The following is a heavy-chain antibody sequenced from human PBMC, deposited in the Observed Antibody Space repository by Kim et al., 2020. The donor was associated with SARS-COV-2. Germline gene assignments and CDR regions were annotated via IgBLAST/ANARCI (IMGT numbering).Heavy chain of an antibody. CDR1: GFNVYDYD. CDR2: ISRGGGGS. CDR3: VQGRQWLIIK. J-gene: IGHJ4*02. D-gene: IGHD6-19*01. Sequence: GGSLRLSCAASGFNVYDYDIPWVRHVPGKGLEWVSIISRGGGGSYYADSMKGRFTISSDISKKSLYLQMNSLRAEDTALYYCVQGRQWLIIKWGQGTQVTVSP. V-gene: IGHV3-43*02.